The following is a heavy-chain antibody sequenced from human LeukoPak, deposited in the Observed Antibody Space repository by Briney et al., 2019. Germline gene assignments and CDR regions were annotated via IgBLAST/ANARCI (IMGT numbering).Heavy chain of an antibody. J-gene: IGHJ4*02. Sequence: SVKVSCKASGGTFSSYAISWVRQAPGQGLKWMGRIIPILGIANYAQKFQGGVTITADKSTSTAYMELSSLRSEDTAVYYCARGSYDSSGYYDYWGQGTLVTVSS. CDR3: ARGSYDSSGYYDY. CDR1: GGTFSSYA. D-gene: IGHD3-22*01. CDR2: IIPILGIA. V-gene: IGHV1-69*04.